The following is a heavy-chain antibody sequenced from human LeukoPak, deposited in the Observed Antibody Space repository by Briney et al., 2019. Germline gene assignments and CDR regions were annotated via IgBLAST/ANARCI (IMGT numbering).Heavy chain of an antibody. CDR2: IYYSGST. CDR3: ASIPGIAAAVWY. J-gene: IGHJ4*02. CDR1: GGSISSGGYY. Sequence: SETLSLTCTVSGGSISSGGYYWSWIRQHPGKGLEWIGYIYYSGSTYYNPSLKSRVTISVDTSKNQFSLKLSSVTAADTAVYYCASIPGIAAAVWYWGQGTLVTVSS. D-gene: IGHD6-13*01. V-gene: IGHV4-31*03.